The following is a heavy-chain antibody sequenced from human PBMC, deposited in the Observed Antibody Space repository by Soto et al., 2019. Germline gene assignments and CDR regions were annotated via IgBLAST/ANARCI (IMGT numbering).Heavy chain of an antibody. V-gene: IGHV3-48*03. D-gene: IGHD4-4*01. J-gene: IGHJ2*01. CDR1: GFTFSSYE. CDR3: AREFDYSNYWYFAL. Sequence: EVQLVESGGGLVQPGGSLRLSCAASGFTFSSYEMNWVRQAPGTGLEWVSYISSSGSTIYYADSVKGRFTISRDNAKNSLYLQMNSLRAEDTAVYYCAREFDYSNYWYFALWGRGTLVTVSS. CDR2: ISSSGSTI.